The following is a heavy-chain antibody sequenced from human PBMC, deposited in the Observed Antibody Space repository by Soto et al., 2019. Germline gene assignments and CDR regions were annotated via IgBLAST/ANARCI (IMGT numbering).Heavy chain of an antibody. J-gene: IGHJ4*02. CDR2: ISAYNGNT. D-gene: IGHD3-9*01. V-gene: IGHV1-18*01. CDR3: ARVNDIWTGYYTRDY. Sequence: ASVKVSCKASGYTFTSYGISWVRQAPGQGLEWMGWISAYNGNTNYAQKLQGRVTMTTDTSTSTAYMELRSLRSDDTAVYYCARVNDIWTGYYTRDYWAQGTRVTVPS. CDR1: GYTFTSYG.